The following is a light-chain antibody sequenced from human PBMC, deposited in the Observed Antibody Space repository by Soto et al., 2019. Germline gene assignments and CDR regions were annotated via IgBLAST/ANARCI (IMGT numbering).Light chain of an antibody. CDR1: SSDVGGYNY. CDR3: CSYAGSYSFEV. V-gene: IGLV2-11*01. Sequence: QSALTQPRSVSGSLGQSVTISCTGTSSDVGGYNYVSWYQQHPGKAPKLMIYDVTKRPSGVPDRFSGSKSGNTASLTISGLQAEDEADYYCCSYAGSYSFEVFGGGTKVTVL. J-gene: IGLJ2*01. CDR2: DVT.